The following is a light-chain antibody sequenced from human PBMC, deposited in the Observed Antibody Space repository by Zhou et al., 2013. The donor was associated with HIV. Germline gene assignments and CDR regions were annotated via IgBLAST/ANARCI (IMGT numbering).Light chain of an antibody. CDR2: GAS. CDR1: QSVSNNY. J-gene: IGKJ2*01. Sequence: ETVLTQSPGTLSLSPGEGVTLSCRASQSVSNNYLAWYKQKPGQTPRLLVYGASSRATGISDRFGGSGSGTDFTLAISRLEPEDSAVYYCQQYGTSPYTFGQGTKLEI. CDR3: QQYGTSPYT. V-gene: IGKV3-20*01.